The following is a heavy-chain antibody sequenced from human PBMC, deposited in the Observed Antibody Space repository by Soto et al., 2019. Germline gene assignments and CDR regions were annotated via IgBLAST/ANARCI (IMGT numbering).Heavy chain of an antibody. CDR1: GASVSSAEHY. Sequence: QVQLQESGPGLVKASQTLSLTCTLSGASVSSAEHYWSWIRQPPGKGLGWIGYSYYSGGSYYNASLQRRVSSSDDTSQNPFSLKLTSVTAADTAVYYCARLSGYDPAGAADKWGPGILVSVSS. J-gene: IGHJ4*02. CDR3: ARLSGYDPAGAADK. CDR2: SYYSGGS. D-gene: IGHD5-12*01. V-gene: IGHV4-30-4*01.